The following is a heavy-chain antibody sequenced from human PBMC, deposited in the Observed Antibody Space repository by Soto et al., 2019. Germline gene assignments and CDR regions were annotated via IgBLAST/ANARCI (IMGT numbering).Heavy chain of an antibody. CDR1: GFTFSSYG. D-gene: IGHD6-19*01. Sequence: QVQLVESGGGVVQPGRSLRLSCAASGFTFSSYGMHWVRQAPGKGLEWVAVIWYDGSNKYYADSVKGRFTISRDNSKKTLYLQMNSLRAEDTAVYYCARDSASSGWRNNFDYWGQGTLLTVSS. CDR3: ARDSASSGWRNNFDY. J-gene: IGHJ4*02. CDR2: IWYDGSNK. V-gene: IGHV3-33*01.